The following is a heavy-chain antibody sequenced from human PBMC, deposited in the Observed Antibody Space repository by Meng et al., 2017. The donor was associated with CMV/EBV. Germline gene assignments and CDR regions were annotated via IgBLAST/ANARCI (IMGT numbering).Heavy chain of an antibody. J-gene: IGHJ4*02. CDR2: IYYSGST. CDR3: ASYADYYDSSGYSYGVFDY. D-gene: IGHD3-22*01. CDR1: GGSISSYY. Sequence: SETLSLTCTVSGGSISSYYWSWIRQPPGKGLEWIGYIYYSGSTNYNPSLKSRVTISVDTSKNQFSLKLSSVTAADTAVYYCASYADYYDSSGYSYGVFDYWGQGTLVTVSS. V-gene: IGHV4-59*01.